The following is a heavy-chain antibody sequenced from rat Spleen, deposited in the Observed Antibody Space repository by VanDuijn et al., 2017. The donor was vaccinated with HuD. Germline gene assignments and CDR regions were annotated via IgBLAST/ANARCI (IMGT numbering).Heavy chain of an antibody. V-gene: IGHV5-31*01. Sequence: EVQLVESGGGLVQPGRSLKLSCVASGFTFNNYWMTWIRQAPGKGLEWVASITHTDGNTYYPDSVKGRFTISRDNAKNTLYLQMNSLRSEDTATYYCTTGLHWGQGVMVTVSS. CDR2: ITHTDGNT. D-gene: IGHD4-1*01. CDR3: TTGLH. J-gene: IGHJ2*01. CDR1: GFTFNNYW.